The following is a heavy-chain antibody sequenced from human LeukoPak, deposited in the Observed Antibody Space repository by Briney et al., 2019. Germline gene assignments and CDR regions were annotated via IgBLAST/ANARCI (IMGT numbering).Heavy chain of an antibody. CDR2: IYYSGST. Sequence: SETLSLTCTVSGGSISSYYWSSIRQPPGKGLEWIGYIYYSGSTNYNPSLKSRVTISVDTSKNQFSLKLSSVTAADTAVYYCARSSVVPAAIPYNWFDPWGQGTLVTVSS. V-gene: IGHV4-59*01. CDR1: GGSISSYY. J-gene: IGHJ5*02. CDR3: ARSSVVPAAIPYNWFDP. D-gene: IGHD2-2*01.